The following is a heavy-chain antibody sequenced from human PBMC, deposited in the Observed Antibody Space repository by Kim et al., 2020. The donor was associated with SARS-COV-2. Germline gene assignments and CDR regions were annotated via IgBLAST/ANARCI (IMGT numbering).Heavy chain of an antibody. CDR1: GFTFSSYA. D-gene: IGHD1-26*01. V-gene: IGHV3-23*01. Sequence: GGSLRLSCAASGFTFSSYAMSWVRQAPGKGLEWVSAISGSGGSTYYADSVKGRFTISRDNSKNTLYLQMNSLRAEDTAVYYCAKEKSSGRMTYYYYGMDVWGQGTPVTVSS. J-gene: IGHJ6*02. CDR3: AKEKSSGRMTYYYYGMDV. CDR2: ISGSGGST.